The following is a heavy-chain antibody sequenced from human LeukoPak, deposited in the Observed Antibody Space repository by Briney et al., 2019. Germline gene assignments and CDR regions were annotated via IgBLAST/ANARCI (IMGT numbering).Heavy chain of an antibody. CDR3: ARVAKRGYSYYRYYFDY. CDR1: GDTFTNYY. Sequence: PLASVKVSCKASGDTFTNYYMHWIRQAPGHGLKWMGIINPSGGSTSYAQRFQDRVTMTRDTSTSTVYMELNSLRSEDTAVYYCARVAKRGYSYYRYYFDYWGQGTLVTVSS. V-gene: IGHV1-46*01. D-gene: IGHD5-18*01. J-gene: IGHJ4*02. CDR2: INPSGGST.